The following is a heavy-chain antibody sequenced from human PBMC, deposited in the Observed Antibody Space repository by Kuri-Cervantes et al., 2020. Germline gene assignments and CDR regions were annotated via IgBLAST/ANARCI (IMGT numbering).Heavy chain of an antibody. CDR3: ARSSGGYWDPSWFDP. CDR1: VFSLSNARMG. Sequence: SGPTLVKPTETLTLTCTFSVFSLSNARMGVSWIRQPPGKALEWLAHIFSNDEKSYSTSLKSRLTISKDTSKSQVVLTMTNMDPADTATYYCARSSGGYWDPSWFDPWGQGTLVTVSS. CDR2: IFSNDEK. V-gene: IGHV2-26*01. D-gene: IGHD1-26*01. J-gene: IGHJ5*02.